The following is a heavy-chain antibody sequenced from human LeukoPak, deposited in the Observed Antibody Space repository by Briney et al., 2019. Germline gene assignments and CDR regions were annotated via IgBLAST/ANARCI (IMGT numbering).Heavy chain of an antibody. D-gene: IGHD3-3*01. CDR3: AKDTNVWSGYILDY. Sequence: QAGGSLRLSCAASGFTFSSHGMHWVCQAPGKGLEWVAVIWYDGSNKYYADSVKGRFTISRDNSKNTLYLQMNSLRAEDTAVYYCAKDTNVWSGYILDYWGQGTLVTVSS. V-gene: IGHV3-33*06. CDR2: IWYDGSNK. CDR1: GFTFSSHG. J-gene: IGHJ4*02.